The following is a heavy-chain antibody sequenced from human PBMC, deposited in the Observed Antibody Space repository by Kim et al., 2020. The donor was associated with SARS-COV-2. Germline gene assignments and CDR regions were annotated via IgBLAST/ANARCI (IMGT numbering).Heavy chain of an antibody. J-gene: IGHJ3*02. Sequence: GPSFQGQVTISADKSISTAYLQWSSLKASDTAMYYCARRFPFLWAFDIWGQGTMVTVSS. D-gene: IGHD2-21*01. CDR3: ARRFPFLWAFDI. V-gene: IGHV5-51*01.